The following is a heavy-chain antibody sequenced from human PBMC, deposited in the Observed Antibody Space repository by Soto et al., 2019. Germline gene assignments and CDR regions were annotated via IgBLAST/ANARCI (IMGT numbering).Heavy chain of an antibody. Sequence: EVQLLESGGGLVQPGGSLRLSCAASGFTFSSYAMSWVRQAPGKGLEWVSAISGSGGSTYYADSVKGRFTISRDNSKNTLYLQMNSLRAEDTAVYYCATSRYYDFWSGYYPDYWGQGTLVTVSS. CDR1: GFTFSSYA. D-gene: IGHD3-3*01. CDR2: ISGSGGST. CDR3: ATSRYYDFWSGYYPDY. V-gene: IGHV3-23*01. J-gene: IGHJ4*02.